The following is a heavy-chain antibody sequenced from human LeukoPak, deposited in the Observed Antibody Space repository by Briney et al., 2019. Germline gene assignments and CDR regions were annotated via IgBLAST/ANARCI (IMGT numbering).Heavy chain of an antibody. J-gene: IGHJ4*02. CDR3: AKDRRKYSSSSGDY. Sequence: PGGSLRLSCAASGFTFSSYTMSWVRQAPGKGLEWVSAISGSGGSTYYADSVKGRFTISRDNSKNTLYLQMNSLRAEDTAVYYCAKDRRKYSSSSGDYWGQGTLVTVSS. CDR2: ISGSGGST. CDR1: GFTFSSYT. D-gene: IGHD6-6*01. V-gene: IGHV3-23*01.